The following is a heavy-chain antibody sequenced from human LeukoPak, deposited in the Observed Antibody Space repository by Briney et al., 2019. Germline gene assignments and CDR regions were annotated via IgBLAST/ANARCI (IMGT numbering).Heavy chain of an antibody. J-gene: IGHJ4*02. D-gene: IGHD2-15*01. CDR2: ISSSSSYI. CDR3: ASSPRYWRCGSCYSTPFDY. CDR1: GFTFSSYS. Sequence: GGSLRLSCAASGFTFSSYSMNWVRQAPGKGLEWVSSISSSSSYIYYADSVKGRFTISRDNAKNSLYLQMNSLRAEDTAVYYWASSPRYWRCGSCYSTPFDYLGQGTLVTVSS. V-gene: IGHV3-21*01.